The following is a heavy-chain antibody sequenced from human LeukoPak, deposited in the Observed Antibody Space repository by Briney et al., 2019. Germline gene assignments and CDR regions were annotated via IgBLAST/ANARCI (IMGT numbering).Heavy chain of an antibody. CDR3: ARDSDIVGATSRVYYYMDV. CDR1: GGTFSSYA. CDR2: IIPILGIA. D-gene: IGHD1-26*01. Sequence: ASVKVSCKASGGTFSSYAISWVRQAPGQGLEWMGRIIPILGIANYAQKFQGRVTITADKSTSTAYMELSSLRSEDTAVYYCARDSDIVGATSRVYYYMDVWGKGTTVTVSS. V-gene: IGHV1-69*04. J-gene: IGHJ6*03.